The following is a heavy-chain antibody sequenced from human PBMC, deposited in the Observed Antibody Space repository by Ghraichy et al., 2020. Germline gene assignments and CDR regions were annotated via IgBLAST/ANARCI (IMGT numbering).Heavy chain of an antibody. CDR1: GFTFSNAW. Sequence: GESLNISCAASGFTFSNAWMSWVRQAPGKGLEWVGRIKSNTDGGTTDFAAPVKGRFTISRDDSKNTLYLQMNSLRIEDTAVYYCTTYAVTRGAFDIWGQGTVVTVSS. V-gene: IGHV3-15*01. D-gene: IGHD2-2*01. CDR3: TTYAVTRGAFDI. J-gene: IGHJ3*02. CDR2: IKSNTDGGTT.